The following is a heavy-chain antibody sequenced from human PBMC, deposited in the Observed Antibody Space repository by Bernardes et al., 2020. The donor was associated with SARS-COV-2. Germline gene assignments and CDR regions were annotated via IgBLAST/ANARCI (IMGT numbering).Heavy chain of an antibody. V-gene: IGHV2-5*02. CDR3: ATDFAYGDYPYCRY. Sequence: SGPTLLKPTQTLTLTCTFSGFSLSTSGVGVGWIRQPPGKALEWLALIYWDDDKRYRPSLKRRLTITKDTSKNQVVLTMTNMDPVDTATYYCATDFAYGDYPYCRYWGQGTLVTVSS. D-gene: IGHD4-17*01. CDR2: IYWDDDK. J-gene: IGHJ4*02. CDR1: GFSLSTSGVG.